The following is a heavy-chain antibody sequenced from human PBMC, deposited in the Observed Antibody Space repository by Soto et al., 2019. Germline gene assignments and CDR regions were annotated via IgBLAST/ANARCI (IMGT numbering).Heavy chain of an antibody. J-gene: IGHJ4*02. V-gene: IGHV3-33*01. CDR3: ARDTSIAVANFDY. CDR2: IWYDGSNK. D-gene: IGHD6-19*01. CDR1: GFTFSSYG. Sequence: GSLRLSCAASGFTFSSYGMHWVRQAPGKGLEWVAVIWYDGSNKYYADSVKGRFTISRDNSKNTMYLQMNSLRAEDTAVYYCARDTSIAVANFDYWGQGTLVTVSS.